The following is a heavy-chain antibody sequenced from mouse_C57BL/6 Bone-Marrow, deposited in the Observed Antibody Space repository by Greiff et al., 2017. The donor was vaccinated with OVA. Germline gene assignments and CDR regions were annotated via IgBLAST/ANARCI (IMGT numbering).Heavy chain of an antibody. V-gene: IGHV1-81*01. CDR1: GYTFTSYG. CDR3: ASWLLAWFAY. Sequence: LQESGAELARPGASVKLSCKASGYTFTSYGISWVKQRTGQGLEWIGEIYPRSGNTYYNEKFKGKATLTADKSSSTAYMELRSLTSEDSAVYFCASWLLAWFAYWGQGTLVTVSA. J-gene: IGHJ3*01. D-gene: IGHD2-3*01. CDR2: IYPRSGNT.